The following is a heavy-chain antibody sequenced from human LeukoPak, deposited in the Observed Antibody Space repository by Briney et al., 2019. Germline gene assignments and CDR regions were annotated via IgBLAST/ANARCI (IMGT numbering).Heavy chain of an antibody. V-gene: IGHV4-30-4*08. CDR3: ARGAPWDSSGSFDY. D-gene: IGHD3-22*01. Sequence: SETLSLTCTVSGGSISSGDYYWSWIRQPPGKGLEWIGYIYYSGSTYYNPSLKSRVTISVDTSKNQFSLKLSSVTAADTAVYYCARGAPWDSSGSFDYWGQGTLVTVSS. CDR2: IYYSGST. CDR1: GGSISSGDYY. J-gene: IGHJ4*02.